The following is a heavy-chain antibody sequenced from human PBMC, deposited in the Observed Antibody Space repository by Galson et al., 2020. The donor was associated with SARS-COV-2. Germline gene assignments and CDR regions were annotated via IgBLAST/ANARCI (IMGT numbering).Heavy chain of an antibody. CDR2: ISWNSDTI. D-gene: IGHD3-10*01. CDR1: GFTFEEYA. CDR3: VKVGNLGSYYQNYIDE. J-gene: IGHJ4*02. V-gene: IGHV3-9*01. Sequence: GGSLRLSCGASGFTFEEYAMYWVRQPPGKGLEWVSGISWNSDTIVYADSVKGRFTISRDNAKNYLYLQMNSLRAEDTALYYCVKVGNLGSYYQNYIDEWGQGTLVTVSS.